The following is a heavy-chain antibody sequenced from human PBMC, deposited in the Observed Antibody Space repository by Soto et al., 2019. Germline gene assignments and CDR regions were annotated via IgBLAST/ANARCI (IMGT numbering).Heavy chain of an antibody. V-gene: IGHV1-8*01. J-gene: IGHJ1*01. Sequence: QVQLVQSGAEVKKPGASVKVSCKASGYTFTSYDISWVRQATGQGLEWMGWMNPNSGNTDYAQKFQGRVTMTRDTAITTAYMELSSLRSEDTAVYYCARGFRISSGKEYFQPWGQGTLVTVSS. CDR2: MNPNSGNT. D-gene: IGHD6-19*01. CDR1: GYTFTSYD. CDR3: ARGFRISSGKEYFQP.